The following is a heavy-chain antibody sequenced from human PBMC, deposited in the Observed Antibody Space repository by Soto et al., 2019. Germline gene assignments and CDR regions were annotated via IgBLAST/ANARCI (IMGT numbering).Heavy chain of an antibody. J-gene: IGHJ5*02. CDR1: GGTFNMYA. Sequence: QVQLVQSGAEVKKPGSSVKVSCKASGGTFNMYAISWVRQAPGQGLEWMGGIIPISGTPNYAQKFQDRVTITADESTSTAYMELSSLRSEDTAVYYCARAGIAARLRVSWFDPWGQGTLVTVSS. CDR3: ARAGIAARLRVSWFDP. V-gene: IGHV1-69*01. D-gene: IGHD6-6*01. CDR2: IIPISGTP.